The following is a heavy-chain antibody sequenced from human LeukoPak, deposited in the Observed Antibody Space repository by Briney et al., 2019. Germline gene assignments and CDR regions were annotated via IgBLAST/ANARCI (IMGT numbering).Heavy chain of an antibody. V-gene: IGHV3-23*01. CDR1: GFTFRSYA. Sequence: PGGSLRLSCTASGFTFRSYAMSWVRQAPGKGLEWVSAISGSGIATYYADSVKGRFSISRDNSKNTLFLQMNSLRAEDTAVYYCAEESKDYGDDVTEDLDYFDYWGQGTLVTVSS. CDR2: ISGSGIAT. CDR3: AEESKDYGDDVTEDLDYFDY. J-gene: IGHJ4*02. D-gene: IGHD4-17*01.